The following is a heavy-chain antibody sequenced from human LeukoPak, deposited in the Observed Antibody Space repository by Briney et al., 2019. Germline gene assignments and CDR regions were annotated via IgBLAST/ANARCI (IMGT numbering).Heavy chain of an antibody. D-gene: IGHD6-13*01. CDR1: GFTSSSYW. Sequence: SGGSLRLXCAASGFTSSSYWMHWVRQAPGKGLVWVSRINSVGSSTSYADSVKGRFTISRDNAKNTLYLQMNSLRAEDTAVYYCARDRGSSCLDVWGKGTTVTVSS. CDR3: ARDRGSSCLDV. V-gene: IGHV3-74*01. CDR2: INSVGSST. J-gene: IGHJ6*04.